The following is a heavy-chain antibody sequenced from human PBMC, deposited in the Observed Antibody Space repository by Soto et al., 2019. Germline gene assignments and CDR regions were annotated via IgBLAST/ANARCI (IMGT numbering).Heavy chain of an antibody. CDR2: NYYSGIT. CDR1: GGSISSGGYY. J-gene: IGHJ6*02. Sequence: SETLSLTCTISGGSISSGGYYWTWIRQHPGKGLEWIGYNYYSGITYYNPSLKSRVTISLDTSKNQFSLKLSSVTAADTAVYYCARGSSIAGLYYGMDVWGQGTTVTVSS. D-gene: IGHD6-6*01. CDR3: ARGSSIAGLYYGMDV. V-gene: IGHV4-31*03.